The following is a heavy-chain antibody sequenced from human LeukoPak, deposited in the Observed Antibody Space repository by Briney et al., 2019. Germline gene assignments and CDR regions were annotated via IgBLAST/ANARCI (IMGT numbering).Heavy chain of an antibody. CDR2: IKQDGSEK. CDR1: GFAFSSYW. Sequence: GGSLRLSCAASGFAFSSYWMSWVRQAPGKGLEWVANIKQDGSEKYYVDSVKGRFTISRDNAKNSLYLQMNSLKTEDTAVYYCTTDTHYDILTGYYTDFDYWGQGTLVTVSS. CDR3: TTDTHYDILTGYYTDFDY. J-gene: IGHJ4*02. V-gene: IGHV3-7*03. D-gene: IGHD3-9*01.